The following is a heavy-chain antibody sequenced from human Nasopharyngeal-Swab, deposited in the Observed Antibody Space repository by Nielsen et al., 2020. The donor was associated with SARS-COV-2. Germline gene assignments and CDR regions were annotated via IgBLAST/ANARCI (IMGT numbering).Heavy chain of an antibody. D-gene: IGHD6-13*01. V-gene: IGHV3-30*04. J-gene: IGHJ4*02. CDR3: ARDGSSWYEGYCCDN. CDR2: ISHDGSKK. CDR1: GFTFSSYA. Sequence: GGSLRLSCAASGFTFSSYAMHWVRQAPGKGLEWVAVISHDGSKKYYGDSVEGRFIISRDNSKNTLYLQMNSLRAEDTAVYYCARDGSSWYEGYCCDNWGQGTLVTVSS.